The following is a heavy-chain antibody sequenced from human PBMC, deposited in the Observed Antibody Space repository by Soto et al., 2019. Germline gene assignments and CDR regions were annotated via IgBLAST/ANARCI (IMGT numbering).Heavy chain of an antibody. CDR1: GYPVTAYY. V-gene: IGHV1-2*02. CDR3: ARGGGVGVAGSAAFDM. Sequence: QLHLVQSGAVVKKPGASVTVSCSASGYPVTAYYMHWVRQAPGRGLEWMGGINPATGAAKYTQTFQGRVTMTRDTSTSTGFMELSGPTSGDTAVFYWARGGGVGVAGSAAFDMWGQGTLVTVSS. D-gene: IGHD3-3*01. CDR2: INPATGAA. J-gene: IGHJ3*02.